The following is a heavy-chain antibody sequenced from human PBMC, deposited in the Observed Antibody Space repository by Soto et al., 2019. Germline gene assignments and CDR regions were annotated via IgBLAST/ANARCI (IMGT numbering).Heavy chain of an antibody. CDR3: AKDTAAAGLGDY. J-gene: IGHJ4*02. Sequence: QVQLVESGGGVVQPGRSLRLSCAASGFTFSSYGMHWVRKAPGKGLEWVAVISYDGSNKYYADSVKGRFTISRDNSKNTLYLQMNSLRAEDTAVYYCAKDTAAAGLGDYWGQGTLVTVSS. CDR2: ISYDGSNK. V-gene: IGHV3-30*18. D-gene: IGHD6-13*01. CDR1: GFTFSSYG.